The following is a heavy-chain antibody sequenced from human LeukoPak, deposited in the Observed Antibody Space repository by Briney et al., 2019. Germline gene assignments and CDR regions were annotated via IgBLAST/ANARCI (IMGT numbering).Heavy chain of an antibody. CDR2: ISSSSSSYI. Sequence: TGGSLRLSCAASGFTFSSYSMNWVRQAPGKGPEWVSSISSSSSSYIYYADSVKGRFTISRDNAKNSLYLQMNSLRAEDTAVYYCARGPRSYYYDSSGYYPDYWGQGTLVTVSS. CDR3: ARGPRSYYYDSSGYYPDY. J-gene: IGHJ4*02. V-gene: IGHV3-21*01. CDR1: GFTFSSYS. D-gene: IGHD3-22*01.